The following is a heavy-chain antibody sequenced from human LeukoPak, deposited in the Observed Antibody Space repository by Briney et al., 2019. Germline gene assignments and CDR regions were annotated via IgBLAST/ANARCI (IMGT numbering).Heavy chain of an antibody. Sequence: GGSLRLSCAASGFTVSSNYMSWVRQAPGKGLEWVSVIYSGGSTYYADSVKGRFTISRDNSKNTLYLQMNSLRAEDTAVYYCARDVLTGVFDYWGQGTQVTVSS. CDR1: GFTVSSNY. J-gene: IGHJ4*02. V-gene: IGHV3-53*01. D-gene: IGHD3-9*01. CDR2: IYSGGST. CDR3: ARDVLTGVFDY.